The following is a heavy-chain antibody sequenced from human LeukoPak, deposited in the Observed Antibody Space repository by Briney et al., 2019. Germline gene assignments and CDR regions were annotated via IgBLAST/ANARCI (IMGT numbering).Heavy chain of an antibody. D-gene: IGHD2-15*01. CDR3: ATDRTSGYSPYYFEY. V-gene: IGHV3-15*01. CDR2: IKCKTDGGTT. Sequence: GGSLRLSCAASGFSFSNAWMNWVRQAPGKGLEWVGRIKCKTDGGTTDYAAPVKGRFTISRDDSKNTLDLQMNSVKTEDTAVYYRATDRTSGYSPYYFEYWGQGTLVTVSS. CDR1: GFSFSNAW. J-gene: IGHJ4*02.